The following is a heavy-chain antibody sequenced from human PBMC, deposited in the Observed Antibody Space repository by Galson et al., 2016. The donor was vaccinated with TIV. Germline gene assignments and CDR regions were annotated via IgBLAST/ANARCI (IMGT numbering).Heavy chain of an antibody. CDR1: GFTFNNYA. CDR3: AKRKNYGGDAFED. Sequence: SCAASGFTFNNYAMNWVRQAPGKGLEWVSGISGSGGITYFADSVKGRFSISRDNSKDTLYLQLNSLRAEDTAVYYCAKRKNYGGDAFEDWGQGTMVTVSS. CDR2: ISGSGGIT. J-gene: IGHJ3*01. D-gene: IGHD4/OR15-4a*01. V-gene: IGHV3-23*01.